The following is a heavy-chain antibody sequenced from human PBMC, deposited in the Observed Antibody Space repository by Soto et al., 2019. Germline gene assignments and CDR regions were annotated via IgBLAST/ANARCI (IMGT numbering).Heavy chain of an antibody. V-gene: IGHV1-69*13. CDR2: IIPIFGTA. J-gene: IGHJ6*02. Sequence: SVKVSCKASGCTFSSYAISCVRQAPGQVLEWMGGIIPIFGTANYAQKFRGRVTITADESTSTAYMELSSLRSEDTAVYYCANGSGSYYNGYYYYGMDVWGQGTTVTVSS. CDR1: GCTFSSYA. D-gene: IGHD3-10*01. CDR3: ANGSGSYYNGYYYYGMDV.